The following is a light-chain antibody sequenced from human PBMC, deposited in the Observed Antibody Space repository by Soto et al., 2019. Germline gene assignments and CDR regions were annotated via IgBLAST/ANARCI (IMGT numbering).Light chain of an antibody. J-gene: IGKJ4*01. CDR3: QQRSNWPPGLT. Sequence: EIVLTQSPATLALSPGERATLSFRASQSVSSYLAWYQQKPGQAPRLLIYDASNRATGIPARFSGSGSGTDFTLTISSLGPEDFAVYYCQQRSNWPPGLTFGGGTKVEIK. CDR2: DAS. CDR1: QSVSSY. V-gene: IGKV3-11*01.